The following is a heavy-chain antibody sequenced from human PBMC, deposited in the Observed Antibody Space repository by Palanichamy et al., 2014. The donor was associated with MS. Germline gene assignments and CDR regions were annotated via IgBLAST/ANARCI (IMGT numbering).Heavy chain of an antibody. D-gene: IGHD3-16*01. CDR2: IYNSGST. CDR1: GGSISSDY. CDR3: ARGGPSSKYFDY. Sequence: QVQLQESGPGLVKPSETLSLTCTASGGSISSDYWSWIRQPPGKGLEWIGYIYNSGSTNYNSSLQSRVTMSLDTSKNQFSLKPSSVTAADTAAYYCARGGPSSKYFDYWGQGTLVTVSS. V-gene: IGHV4-59*01. J-gene: IGHJ4*02.